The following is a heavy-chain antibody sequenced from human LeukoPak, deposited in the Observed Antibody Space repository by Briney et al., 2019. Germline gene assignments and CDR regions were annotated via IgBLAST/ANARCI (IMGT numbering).Heavy chain of an antibody. CDR1: GFTFSSSW. V-gene: IGHV3-74*01. Sequence: PGGSLRLSCAASGFTFSSSWMHWVRQAPEKGLVWVSRINSDGSSTSYADSVKGRFTISGDNAKNSLYLQMNSLRAEDTAVYYCARGAEYYYDSSGYFPFDYWGQGTLVTVSS. CDR3: ARGAEYYYDSSGYFPFDY. J-gene: IGHJ4*02. CDR2: INSDGSST. D-gene: IGHD3-22*01.